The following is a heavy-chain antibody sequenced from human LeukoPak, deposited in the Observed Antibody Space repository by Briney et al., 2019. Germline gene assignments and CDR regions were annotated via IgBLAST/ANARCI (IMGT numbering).Heavy chain of an antibody. J-gene: IGHJ6*03. CDR1: GGTFSSYA. D-gene: IGHD1-7*01. Sequence: GASVKVPCKASGGTFSSYAISWVRQAPGQGLEWMGGIIPIFGTANYAQKFQGRVTITADESTSTAYMELSSLRSEDTAVYYCARGWLELRPIKRNFYYYYMDVWGKGTTVTVSS. CDR3: ARGWLELRPIKRNFYYYYMDV. V-gene: IGHV1-69*13. CDR2: IIPIFGTA.